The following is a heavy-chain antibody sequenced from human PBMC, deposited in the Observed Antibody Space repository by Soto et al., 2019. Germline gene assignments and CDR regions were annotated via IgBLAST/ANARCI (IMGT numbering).Heavy chain of an antibody. D-gene: IGHD6-13*01. J-gene: IGHJ6*03. V-gene: IGHV5-51*01. Sequence: PGESLKISCKGSGYSFTSYWIGWVRQMPGKGLEWMGIIYPGDSDTRYSPSFQGQVTISADKSISTAYLQWSSLKASDTAMYYCARLSSIAAHYYYYYMDVWGKGTTVTVSS. CDR1: GYSFTSYW. CDR3: ARLSSIAAHYYYYYMDV. CDR2: IYPGDSDT.